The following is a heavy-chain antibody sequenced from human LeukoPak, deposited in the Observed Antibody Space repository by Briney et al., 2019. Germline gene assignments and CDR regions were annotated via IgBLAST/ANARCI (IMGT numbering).Heavy chain of an antibody. Sequence: GGSLRLSCAASGFTFSSYWMSWVRQAPGKGLECVANIKQDGSEKYYVDSVKGRFTISRDNAKNSLYLQMNSLRAEDTAVYYCARVSQIYGSGSYYYFDYWGQGTLVTVSS. V-gene: IGHV3-7*03. D-gene: IGHD3-10*01. CDR3: ARVSQIYGSGSYYYFDY. CDR2: IKQDGSEK. CDR1: GFTFSSYW. J-gene: IGHJ4*02.